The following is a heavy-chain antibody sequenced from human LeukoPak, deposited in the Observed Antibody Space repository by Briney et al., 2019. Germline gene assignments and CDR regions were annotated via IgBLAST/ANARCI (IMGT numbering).Heavy chain of an antibody. CDR1: GFTFSSYT. D-gene: IGHD3-16*01. Sequence: GGSLRLSYAASGFTFSSYTMAWVRQAPGKGLEWVSSISSSSDYIFYADSVKGRFTISRDNAQNSLYLQMNSLRVEDTAVYYCASGHYDYVWGSISPTNYFDNWGQGTLVTVSS. J-gene: IGHJ4*02. V-gene: IGHV3-21*01. CDR3: ASGHYDYVWGSISPTNYFDN. CDR2: ISSSSDYI.